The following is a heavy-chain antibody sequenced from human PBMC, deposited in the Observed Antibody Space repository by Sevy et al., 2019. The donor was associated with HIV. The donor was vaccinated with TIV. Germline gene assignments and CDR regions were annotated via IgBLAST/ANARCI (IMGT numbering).Heavy chain of an antibody. D-gene: IGHD6-19*01. Sequence: GGSLRLSCVASGINFKTYKINWVRQTPGKGLEWVSSISFSGNYIYYADFAKGRFTISRDNARNSLYLQMISLTPEDTAVYYCATSSGWALDYWGQGTLVTVSS. J-gene: IGHJ4*02. CDR2: ISFSGNYI. V-gene: IGHV3-21*01. CDR1: GINFKTYK. CDR3: ATSSGWALDY.